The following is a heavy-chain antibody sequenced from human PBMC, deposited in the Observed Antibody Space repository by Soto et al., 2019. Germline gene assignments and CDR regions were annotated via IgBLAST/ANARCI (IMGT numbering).Heavy chain of an antibody. Sequence: EVQLVESGGDLVRPGGSLRLSCAASGFDLNYYSMNWVRQAPAKGLEWVSSISPRSDDIYYADSVKGRFTISRDNAKNSVYLQMNSLRDEDTAAYYCARPRGPRGYDLIDYWGQGTLVIVSS. V-gene: IGHV3-21*01. J-gene: IGHJ4*02. CDR2: ISPRSDDI. D-gene: IGHD5-12*01. CDR3: ARPRGPRGYDLIDY. CDR1: GFDLNYYS.